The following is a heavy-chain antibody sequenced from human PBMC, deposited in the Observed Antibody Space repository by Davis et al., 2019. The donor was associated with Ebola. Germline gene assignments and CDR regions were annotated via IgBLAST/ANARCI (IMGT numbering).Heavy chain of an antibody. CDR1: GFTFDDYA. Sequence: GGSLRLSCVGTGFTFDDYAMHWVRQVPGKGLEWVSSISWNSDSVGYAESVEGRFTITKDNAKNSLYLQMNSLRVDDTAFYYCGKDSLRYSAAYGGWLDSWGQGTLVTVSS. D-gene: IGHD5-18*01. V-gene: IGHV3-9*01. J-gene: IGHJ5*01. CDR2: ISWNSDSV. CDR3: GKDSLRYSAAYGGWLDS.